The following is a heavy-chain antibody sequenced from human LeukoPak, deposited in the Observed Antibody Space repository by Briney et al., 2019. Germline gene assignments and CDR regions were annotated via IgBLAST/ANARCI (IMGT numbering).Heavy chain of an antibody. D-gene: IGHD2-8*02. Sequence: ASVKVSCKASGYTFTDYYMHWVRQAPGQGLEWMGWINPNSGGTNYAQKFQGRVTMTRDTSISTAYMELSRLRSDDTAVYYCARGGVLWPAEPYYYYYYYLDVWGKGTTVTVSS. V-gene: IGHV1-2*02. CDR2: INPNSGGT. CDR3: ARGGVLWPAEPYYYYYYYLDV. CDR1: GYTFTDYY. J-gene: IGHJ6*03.